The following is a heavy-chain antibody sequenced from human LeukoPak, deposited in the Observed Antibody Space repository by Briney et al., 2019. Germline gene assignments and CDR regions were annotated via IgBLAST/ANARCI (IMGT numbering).Heavy chain of an antibody. CDR2: ISSSSSYI. D-gene: IGHD3-3*01. V-gene: IGHV3-21*01. CDR3: ARETLVTDFWSGFDP. J-gene: IGHJ5*02. CDR1: GFTFSSYS. Sequence: GGSLRLSCAASGFTFSSYSMNWVRQAPGKGLEWVSSISSSSSYIYYADSVKGRFTISRDNAKNSLYLQMNSLRAEDTAVYYCARETLVTDFWSGFDPWGQGTLVTVSS.